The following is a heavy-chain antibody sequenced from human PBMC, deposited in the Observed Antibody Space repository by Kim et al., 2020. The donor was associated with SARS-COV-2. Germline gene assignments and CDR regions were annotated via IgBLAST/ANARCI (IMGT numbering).Heavy chain of an antibody. J-gene: IGHJ4*02. CDR3: ARDHFQASGTYFDY. Sequence: AESVQGRFTISRDNSKTTLYLQMNSLRAEDTAVYFCARDHFQASGTYFDYWGQGALVTVSS. D-gene: IGHD6-25*01. V-gene: IGHV3-30*01.